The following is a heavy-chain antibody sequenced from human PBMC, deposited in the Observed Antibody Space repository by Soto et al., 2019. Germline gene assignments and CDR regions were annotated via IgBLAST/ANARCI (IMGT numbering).Heavy chain of an antibody. D-gene: IGHD1-1*01. CDR1: GYTLPNYS. V-gene: IGHV1-3*01. Sequence: QVQFVQSGAEVKKPGASVRLSCKPSGYTLPNYSIQWVRQAAGQGLQWLGWINPGSGYTEYSQRFQGRVTLSRDNSASTFYMDLTSLTSEDTAVYFCTRDLNVGNPFDYWGQGTLVTVSS. CDR3: TRDLNVGNPFDY. J-gene: IGHJ4*02. CDR2: INPGSGYT.